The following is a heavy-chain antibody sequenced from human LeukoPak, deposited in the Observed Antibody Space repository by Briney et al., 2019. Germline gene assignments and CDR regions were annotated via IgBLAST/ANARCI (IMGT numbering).Heavy chain of an antibody. Sequence: SETLSFTCTVSGGSISSYYWSWIRQPPGKGLEWIGYIYYSGSTNYNPSLKSRVTISVDTSKNQFSLKLSSVTAADTAVYYCARALRGFYYYYMDAWGKGTTVTVSS. CDR3: ARALRGFYYYYMDA. J-gene: IGHJ6*03. V-gene: IGHV4-59*01. CDR2: IYYSGST. CDR1: GGSISSYY.